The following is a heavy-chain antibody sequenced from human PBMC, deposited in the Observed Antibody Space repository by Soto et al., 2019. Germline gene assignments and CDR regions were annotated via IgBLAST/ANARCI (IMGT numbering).Heavy chain of an antibody. Sequence: EVQLLESGGGLVQPGGSLRLSFVTSGFTFSTNDMSWVRQAPGKGLEWISGIKGSGATTYYAVSVKGRFTISRDNSKNTRFQQMNSLRAEDTGIYSCTRDDGGESSDGGEGTLVTVSP. V-gene: IGHV3-23*01. CDR1: GFTFSTND. J-gene: IGHJ4*02. D-gene: IGHD3-16*01. CDR2: IKGSGATT. CDR3: TRDDGGESSD.